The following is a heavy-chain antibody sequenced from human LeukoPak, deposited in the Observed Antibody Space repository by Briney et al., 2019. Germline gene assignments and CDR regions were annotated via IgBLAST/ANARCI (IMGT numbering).Heavy chain of an antibody. D-gene: IGHD3-3*01. Sequence: GESLKISCKGSGYIFTSYWIGWVRQMPGKGLEWMGIIYPGDSDTRYRPSFQGQVTISADKSISTAYLQWSSLKASDTAMYYCARRSYDFWSGPQDAFDIWGQGTMVTVSS. V-gene: IGHV5-51*01. CDR1: GYIFTSYW. J-gene: IGHJ3*02. CDR2: IYPGDSDT. CDR3: ARRSYDFWSGPQDAFDI.